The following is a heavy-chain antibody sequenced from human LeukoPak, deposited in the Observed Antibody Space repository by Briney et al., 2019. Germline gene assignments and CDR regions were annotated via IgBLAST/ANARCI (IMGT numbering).Heavy chain of an antibody. CDR3: ARDQAALNDPTYYFDY. V-gene: IGHV3-30*04. J-gene: IGHJ4*02. CDR2: ISYDGSNK. Sequence: GGSLRLSCAASGFTFSSYAMHWVRQAPGKGLEWVAVISYDGSNKYYADSVKGRFTISRDNSKNTLYLQMNSLRAEDTAVYYCARDQAALNDPTYYFDYWGQGTLVTVSS. D-gene: IGHD1-1*01. CDR1: GFTFSSYA.